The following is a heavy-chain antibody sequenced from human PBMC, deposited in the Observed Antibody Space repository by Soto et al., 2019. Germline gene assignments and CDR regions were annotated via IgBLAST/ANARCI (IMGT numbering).Heavy chain of an antibody. CDR2: IYYSGST. V-gene: IGHV4-59*01. J-gene: IGHJ4*02. D-gene: IGHD5-18*01. Sequence: SETLSLTCTVSGGSISSYYWSWIRQPPGKGLEWIGYIYYSGSTNYNPSLKSRVTISVDTSKNQFSLKLSSVTAADTAVYYCAREARLYSYDYWGQGTLVTVSS. CDR3: AREARLYSYDY. CDR1: GGSISSYY.